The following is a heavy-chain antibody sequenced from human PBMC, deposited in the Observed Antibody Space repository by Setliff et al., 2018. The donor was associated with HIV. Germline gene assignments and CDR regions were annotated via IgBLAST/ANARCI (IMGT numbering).Heavy chain of an antibody. CDR3: ERSGPVWFGEPPYYFDS. CDR1: GGSLSSTTYY. Sequence: SETLSLTCTVSGGSLSSTTYYWGWIRQPPGKGLEWIGIIDYSGNAYYNPSLKSRITISVDTSKNQFSLKLSSVTAADTAVYYCERSGPVWFGEPPYYFDSWGLGTLVTVSS. D-gene: IGHD3-10*01. J-gene: IGHJ4*02. V-gene: IGHV4-39*07. CDR2: IDYSGNA.